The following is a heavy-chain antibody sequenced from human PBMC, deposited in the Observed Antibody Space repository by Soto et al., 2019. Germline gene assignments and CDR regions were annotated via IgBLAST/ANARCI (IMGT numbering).Heavy chain of an antibody. D-gene: IGHD4-17*01. Sequence: GESLKISCKGSGYSFTSYWIGWVRQMPGKGLEWMGIIYPGDSDTRYSPSFQGQVTISADKSISTAYLQWSSLKASDTAMYYCARPISDYGDNDMMLSWGAFDIWGQGTMVTVSS. CDR3: ARPISDYGDNDMMLSWGAFDI. CDR2: IYPGDSDT. J-gene: IGHJ3*02. V-gene: IGHV5-51*01. CDR1: GYSFTSYW.